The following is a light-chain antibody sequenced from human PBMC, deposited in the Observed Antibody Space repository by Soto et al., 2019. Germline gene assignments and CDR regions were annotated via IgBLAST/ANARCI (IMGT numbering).Light chain of an antibody. CDR2: DAS. CDR3: QQYGSSPWT. Sequence: EIVLTQSPGTLSLSPGERATLSCRASQSVRNNYLSWYQHRPGLAPRVLIYDASSRATGIPGRFSGSGSGTDFTLTISRLEPEDFAVYYCQQYGSSPWTFGQGTKVDIK. J-gene: IGKJ1*01. CDR1: QSVRNNY. V-gene: IGKV3-20*01.